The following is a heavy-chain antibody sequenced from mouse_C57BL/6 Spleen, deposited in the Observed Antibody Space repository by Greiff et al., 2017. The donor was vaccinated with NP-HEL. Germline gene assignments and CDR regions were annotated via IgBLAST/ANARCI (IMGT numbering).Heavy chain of an antibody. Sequence: EADGGLVQPKGSLKLSCAASGFSFNTYAMNWVRQAPGKGLEWVARIRSKSNNYATYYADSVKDRFTISRDDSESMLYLQMNNLKTEDTAMYYCVRQDSNYFYAMDYWGQGTSVTVSS. D-gene: IGHD2-5*01. CDR3: VRQDSNYFYAMDY. CDR1: GFSFNTYA. J-gene: IGHJ4*01. V-gene: IGHV10-1*01. CDR2: IRSKSNNYAT.